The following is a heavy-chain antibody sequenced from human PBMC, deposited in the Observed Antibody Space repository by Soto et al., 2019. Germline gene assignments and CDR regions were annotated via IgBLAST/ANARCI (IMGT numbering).Heavy chain of an antibody. CDR2: IRSKAYTYAT. CDR3: TRDDVSGTYSMIVPAT. D-gene: IGHD3-22*01. CDR1: GLSFSDSA. V-gene: IGHV3-73*01. J-gene: IGHJ5*02. Sequence: GGSLRLSCAASGLSFSDSAMHWVRQAPEKGLEWVGRIRSKAYTYATAYAASVKGRFTISRDDAKSTLFLQMNSLRAEDTALYYCTRDDVSGTYSMIVPATWGQGTLVTVSS.